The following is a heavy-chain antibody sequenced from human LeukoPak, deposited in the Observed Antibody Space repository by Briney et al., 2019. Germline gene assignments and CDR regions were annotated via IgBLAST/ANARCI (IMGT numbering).Heavy chain of an antibody. D-gene: IGHD2-2*01. CDR2: INPSGGST. CDR3: ARELSSSTQTLNYYYYYGMDV. V-gene: IGHV1-46*01. J-gene: IGHJ6*04. Sequence: ASVKVSCKASGYTFTSYYMHWVRQAPGQGLEWMGIINPSGGSTSYAQKFQGRVTMTRDTSTSTVYMELSGLRSEDTAVYYCARELSSSTQTLNYYYYYGMDVWGKGTTVTVSS. CDR1: GYTFTSYY.